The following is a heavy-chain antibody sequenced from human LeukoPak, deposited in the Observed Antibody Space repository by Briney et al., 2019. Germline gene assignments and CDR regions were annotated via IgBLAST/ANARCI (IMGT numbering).Heavy chain of an antibody. Sequence: SETLSLTCTVSGGSISSGGYYWSWIRQHPGKGLEWIGYIYYSGSTYYNPSLKSRVTISVDTSKNQFSLKLSSVTAADTAVYYCARGRGWSGRGPDYWGQGTLVIVSS. CDR2: IYYSGST. CDR1: GGSISSGGYY. CDR3: ARGRGWSGRGPDY. D-gene: IGHD6-19*01. J-gene: IGHJ4*02. V-gene: IGHV4-31*03.